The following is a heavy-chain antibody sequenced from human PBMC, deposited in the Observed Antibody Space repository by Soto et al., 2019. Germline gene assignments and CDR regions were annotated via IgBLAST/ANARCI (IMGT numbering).Heavy chain of an antibody. Sequence: GGSLRLCCAASGFTFSSYAMSWVRQAPGKGLEWVSAISGSGGSTYHADSVKGRFTISRDNSKNTLYLQMNSLRAEDTAVYYCAKGQDSYFDYWGQGTLVTVSS. V-gene: IGHV3-23*01. CDR1: GFTFSSYA. CDR2: ISGSGGST. J-gene: IGHJ4*02. CDR3: AKGQDSYFDY.